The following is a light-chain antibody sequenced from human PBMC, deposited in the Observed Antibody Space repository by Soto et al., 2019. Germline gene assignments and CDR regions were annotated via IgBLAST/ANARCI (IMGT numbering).Light chain of an antibody. V-gene: IGLV2-14*01. CDR3: NSYTRSTSVV. Sequence: QSVLTQPASVSGSPGQSITISCTGTSSDVGGYDYVSWYQQHPGKAPKLIIYEVTTRPSGVSNRFSGSKSGNTASLTISGLQAEDEADYYCNSYTRSTSVVFGGGTKLTVL. CDR2: EVT. J-gene: IGLJ2*01. CDR1: SSDVGGYDY.